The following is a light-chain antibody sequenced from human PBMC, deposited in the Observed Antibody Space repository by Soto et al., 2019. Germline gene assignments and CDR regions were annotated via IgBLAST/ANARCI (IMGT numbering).Light chain of an antibody. CDR2: KAS. V-gene: IGKV1-5*03. Sequence: DIQMTQSPSTLSASVGDRVTITCRASQTISTWLAWYQQKHGKAPNFLIQKASTVESGVTSRFSGSGSGTEFTLTISSLHPDDFATYFCQQYNSYPLTFGGGTKVEIK. J-gene: IGKJ4*01. CDR1: QTISTW. CDR3: QQYNSYPLT.